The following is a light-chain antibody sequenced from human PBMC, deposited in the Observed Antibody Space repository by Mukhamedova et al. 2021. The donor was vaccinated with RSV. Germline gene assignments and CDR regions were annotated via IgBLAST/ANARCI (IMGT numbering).Light chain of an antibody. Sequence: WYQHRVHGKAPKLLISAASTLGSGVPSRFSGSGSGTDFTLTITGLQPEDFATYYCQQSYSTYRTFGQGTKVEIK. V-gene: IGKV1-39*01. CDR3: QQSYSTYRT. J-gene: IGKJ1*01. CDR2: AAS.